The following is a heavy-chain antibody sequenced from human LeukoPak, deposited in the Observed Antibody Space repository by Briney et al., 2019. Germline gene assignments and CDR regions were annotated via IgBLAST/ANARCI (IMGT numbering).Heavy chain of an antibody. D-gene: IGHD6-13*01. CDR1: GFTFSSYG. CDR2: ISYDGSNK. V-gene: IGHV3-30*03. Sequence: GGSLRLSCAASGFTFSSYGMHWVRQAPGKGLEWVAVISYDGSNKYYADSVKGRFTISRDNSKNTLYLQMNSLRVEDTAVYYCARSIAVAGRFDPWGQGTLVTVSS. CDR3: ARSIAVAGRFDP. J-gene: IGHJ5*02.